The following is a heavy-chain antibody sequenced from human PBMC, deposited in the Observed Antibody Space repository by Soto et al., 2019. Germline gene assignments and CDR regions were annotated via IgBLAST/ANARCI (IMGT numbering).Heavy chain of an antibody. CDR1: GFTFDDYA. CDR3: AASGYSYGYIDY. CDR2: ISWNSGSI. Sequence: EVQLVESGGGLVQPGRSLRLSCAASGFTFDDYAMHWVRQAPGKGLEWVSGISWNSGSIGYADSVKGRFTISRDNAKNSLYLQMNSLRAEDTALYYCAASGYSYGYIDYWGQGTLVTVSS. J-gene: IGHJ4*02. D-gene: IGHD5-18*01. V-gene: IGHV3-9*01.